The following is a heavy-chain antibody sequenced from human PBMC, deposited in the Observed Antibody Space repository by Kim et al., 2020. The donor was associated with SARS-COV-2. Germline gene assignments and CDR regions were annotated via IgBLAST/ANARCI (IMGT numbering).Heavy chain of an antibody. V-gene: IGHV3-23*01. CDR1: GFTFNAYP. CDR3: AKGNILTHYDASFYFD. J-gene: IGHJ4*01. D-gene: IGHD3-9*01. Sequence: GGSLRLSCAASGFTFNAYPMSWVRQAPGKGLEWVSGIRPSGGGTFYADSMKGRFTISRDDAKNTLYLQMNSLRAEDTALYYCAKGNILTHYDASFYFD. CDR2: IRPSGGGT.